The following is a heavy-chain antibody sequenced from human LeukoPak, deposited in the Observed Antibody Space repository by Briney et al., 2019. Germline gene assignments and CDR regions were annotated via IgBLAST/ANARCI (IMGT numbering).Heavy chain of an antibody. CDR2: IKQDGSEK. CDR1: GFTFSSYW. CDR3: ARDDYGDYYAFDI. V-gene: IGHV3-7*01. Sequence: PGGSLRLSCAASGFTFSSYWMSWVRQAPGKGLEWVANIKQDGSEKYYVDSVKGRFTISRDNAKNSLYLQMNSLRAEDTAVYYCARDDYGDYYAFDIWSQGTMVTVSS. J-gene: IGHJ3*02. D-gene: IGHD4-17*01.